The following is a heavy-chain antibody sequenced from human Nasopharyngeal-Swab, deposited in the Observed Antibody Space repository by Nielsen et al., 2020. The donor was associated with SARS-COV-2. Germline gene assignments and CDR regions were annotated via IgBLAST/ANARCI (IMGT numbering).Heavy chain of an antibody. J-gene: IGHJ4*02. D-gene: IGHD3-10*01. Sequence: LSLTCAASTFTFSSYWMSWVRQAPGKGLEWVANIKQDGSEKYYVDSVKGRFTISRDNAKNSLYLQMNSPRAEDTAVYYCARGSYYGSGSSVDYWGQGTLVTVSS. CDR3: ARGSYYGSGSSVDY. V-gene: IGHV3-7*01. CDR2: IKQDGSEK. CDR1: TFTFSSYW.